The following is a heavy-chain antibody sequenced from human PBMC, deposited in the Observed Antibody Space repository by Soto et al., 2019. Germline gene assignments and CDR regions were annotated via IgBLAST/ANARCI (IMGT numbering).Heavy chain of an antibody. CDR2: ISSNSDYI. CDR3: ARDLSYSGFDY. V-gene: IGHV3-21*01. Sequence: EVQLVESGGGLVKPGGSLRLSCAASGFTFSSYSVNWVRQAPGKGLEWVSSISSNSDYIYYADSVKGWFTIARDNPKTSLYLQMNSLRAEDTAVYYCARDLSYSGFDYWGQGTLVTVSS. D-gene: IGHD5-12*01. J-gene: IGHJ4*02. CDR1: GFTFSSYS.